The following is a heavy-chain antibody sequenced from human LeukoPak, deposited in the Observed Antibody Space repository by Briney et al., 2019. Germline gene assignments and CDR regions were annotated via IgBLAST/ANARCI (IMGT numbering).Heavy chain of an antibody. D-gene: IGHD3-22*01. CDR1: GGSISSSSYY. J-gene: IGHJ4*02. CDR3: ARGPSYDSSGYYYWIAWSPLDY. V-gene: IGHV4-39*01. CDR2: IYYSGST. Sequence: NPSETLSLTCTVSGGSISSSSYYWGWIRQPPGKGLEWIGSIYYSGSTYYNPSLKSRVTISVDTSKNQFSLKLSSVTAADTAVYYCARGPSYDSSGYYYWIAWSPLDYWGQGTLVTVSS.